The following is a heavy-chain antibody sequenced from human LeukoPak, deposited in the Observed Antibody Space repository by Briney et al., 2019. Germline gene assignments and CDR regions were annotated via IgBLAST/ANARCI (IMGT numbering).Heavy chain of an antibody. J-gene: IGHJ4*02. CDR2: ISDTGRRT. Sequence: GGSLRLSCAASGFTFNDYAMSWVRQAAGKGLEWASGISDTGRRTFYADSVKGRSTISRDDSKKTVYLQMNTLRAEDTAIYFCARHDSFIPYWGQGTLVTVSS. CDR3: ARHDSFIPY. V-gene: IGHV3-23*01. CDR1: GFTFNDYA. D-gene: IGHD3-16*02.